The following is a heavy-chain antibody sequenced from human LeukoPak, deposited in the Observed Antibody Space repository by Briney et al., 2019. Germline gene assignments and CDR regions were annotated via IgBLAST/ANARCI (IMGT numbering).Heavy chain of an antibody. Sequence: ASVKVSCKASGYTFTSYGISWVRQAPGQGLEWMGWISDYNGNTNYAQKLQGRVTMTTDTSTSTAYMELRSLRSDDTAVYYCARDGYSSSSSLLYYYYYGMDVWGQGTTVTVSS. V-gene: IGHV1-18*01. D-gene: IGHD6-13*01. CDR3: ARDGYSSSSSLLYYYYYGMDV. CDR1: GYTFTSYG. J-gene: IGHJ6*02. CDR2: ISDYNGNT.